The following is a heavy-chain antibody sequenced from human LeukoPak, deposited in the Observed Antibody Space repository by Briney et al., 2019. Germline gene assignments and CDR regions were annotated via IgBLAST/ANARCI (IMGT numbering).Heavy chain of an antibody. Sequence: ASVKVSCKASGYTFTSYAMNWVRQAPGQGLEWMGWINTNTGNPTYAQGFTGRFVFSLDTSVSTAYLQISSLKAEDTAVYYCARDPRDFWSGQIYYYYMDVWGKGTTVTVSS. V-gene: IGHV7-4-1*02. D-gene: IGHD3-3*01. J-gene: IGHJ6*03. CDR1: GYTFTSYA. CDR3: ARDPRDFWSGQIYYYYMDV. CDR2: INTNTGNP.